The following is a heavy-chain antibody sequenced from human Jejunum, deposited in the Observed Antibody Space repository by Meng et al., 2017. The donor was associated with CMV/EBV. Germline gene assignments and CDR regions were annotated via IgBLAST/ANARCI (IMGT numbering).Heavy chain of an antibody. V-gene: IGHV4-34*01. CDR1: GGSFSGYY. Sequence: CSVYGGSFSGYYWTLIRQPPGKGLEWIGEINHRGSTNYNPSLKSRVTISVDTSTKQFSLKVNSVTAADTAVYYCVRFGESFNWFDPWGQGNLVTVSS. J-gene: IGHJ5*02. CDR2: INHRGST. D-gene: IGHD3-10*01. CDR3: VRFGESFNWFDP.